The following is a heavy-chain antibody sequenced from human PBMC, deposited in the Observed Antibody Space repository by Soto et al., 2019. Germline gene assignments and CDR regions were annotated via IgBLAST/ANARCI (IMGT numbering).Heavy chain of an antibody. J-gene: IGHJ5*02. V-gene: IGHV4-59*08. CDR2: IYYSGTT. Sequence: PSETLSLTCTVSGGSISGYYWSWIRQPPGKGLEWIGYIYYSGTTTYNPSLNSRVTISVDTSKNQFSLRLSSVTAADTAVYYCARLGAFPQSLDPSGPGTLVTVSS. CDR1: GGSISGYY. CDR3: ARLGAFPQSLDP. D-gene: IGHD3-3*02.